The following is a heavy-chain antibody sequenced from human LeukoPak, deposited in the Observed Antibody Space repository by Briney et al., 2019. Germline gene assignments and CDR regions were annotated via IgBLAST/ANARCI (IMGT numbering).Heavy chain of an antibody. V-gene: IGHV3-9*01. CDR2: ISWNSGSI. Sequence: GGSLRLSCAACGFTFDDYAMHWVRQAPGKGLEWVSGISWNSGSIGYADSVKGRFTISRDNAKNSLSLQMNSLRPEDTALYYCVRLRCSSTNCHTLYYYYMDVWGKGTTVTVSS. CDR3: VRLRCSSTNCHTLYYYYMDV. CDR1: GFTFDDYA. D-gene: IGHD2-2*02. J-gene: IGHJ6*03.